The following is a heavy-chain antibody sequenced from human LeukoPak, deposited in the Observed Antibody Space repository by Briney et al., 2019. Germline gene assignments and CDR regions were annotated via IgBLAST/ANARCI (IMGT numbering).Heavy chain of an antibody. Sequence: PGGSLRLSCATSGFTVSTNFMSWVRQAPGKGLEWVSTISGSGGSTYYADSVKGRFTISRDNSKNTLYLQMNSLRAEDTAVYYCAKDRMYSSGWQAFDIWGQGTMVTVSS. CDR3: AKDRMYSSGWQAFDI. D-gene: IGHD6-19*01. CDR1: GFTVSTNF. V-gene: IGHV3-23*01. CDR2: ISGSGGST. J-gene: IGHJ3*02.